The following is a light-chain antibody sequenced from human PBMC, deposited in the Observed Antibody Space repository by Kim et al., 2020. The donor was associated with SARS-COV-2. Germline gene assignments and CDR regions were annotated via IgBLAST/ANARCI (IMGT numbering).Light chain of an antibody. CDR1: KLGDKY. J-gene: IGLJ2*01. CDR3: QAWDSSTAV. Sequence: SVCPGQTASITCSGDKLGDKYACWYQQKPGRSHVLVIYQDSKRPSGIPERFSGSNSGNTATLTISGTQAMDEADYYCQAWDSSTAVFGGGTQLTVL. V-gene: IGLV3-1*01. CDR2: QDS.